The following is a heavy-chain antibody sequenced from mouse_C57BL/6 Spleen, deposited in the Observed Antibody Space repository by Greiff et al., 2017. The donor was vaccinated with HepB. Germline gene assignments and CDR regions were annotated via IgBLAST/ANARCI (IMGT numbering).Heavy chain of an antibody. CDR1: GFTFTDYY. V-gene: IGHV7-3*01. Sequence: EVKLMESGGGLVQPGGSLSLSCAASGFTFTDYYMSWVRQPPGKALEWLGFIRNKANGYTTEYSASVKGRFTISRDNSQSILYLQMNALRAEDSATYYCARSAEGYAMDYWGQGTSVTVSS. J-gene: IGHJ4*01. CDR3: ARSAEGYAMDY. CDR2: IRNKANGYTT.